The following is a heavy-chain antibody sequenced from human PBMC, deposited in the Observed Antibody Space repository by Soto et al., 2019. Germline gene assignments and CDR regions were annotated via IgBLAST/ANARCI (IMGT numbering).Heavy chain of an antibody. CDR1: GFTFTSSA. Sequence: QMQLVQSGPEVKKPGTSVKVSCKASGFTFTSSAVQWVRQARGQRLEWIGWIVVGSGNTNYAQKFQERVTMTRDMSTITAYMELSSLRSEDTAVYYCAAEEFGSYGSGSYFYWGQGTLVTVSS. CDR2: IVVGSGNT. J-gene: IGHJ4*02. V-gene: IGHV1-58*01. CDR3: AAEEFGSYGSGSYFY. D-gene: IGHD3-10*01.